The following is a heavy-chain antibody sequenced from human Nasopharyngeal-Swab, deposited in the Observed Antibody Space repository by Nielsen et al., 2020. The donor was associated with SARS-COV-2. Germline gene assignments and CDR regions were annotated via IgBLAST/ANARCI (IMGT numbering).Heavy chain of an antibody. V-gene: IGHV1-18*01. D-gene: IGHD3-10*01. J-gene: IGHJ6*02. Sequence: ASVTVSCKASGYTFTSYGISWVRQAPGQGLEWMGWISAYNGNTNYAQKLQGRVTMTTDTSTSTAYMELRSLRSDDTAVYYCARDAPRAYYYGSGSYYRGYYYYGMDVWGQGTTVTVSS. CDR2: ISAYNGNT. CDR3: ARDAPRAYYYGSGSYYRGYYYYGMDV. CDR1: GYTFTSYG.